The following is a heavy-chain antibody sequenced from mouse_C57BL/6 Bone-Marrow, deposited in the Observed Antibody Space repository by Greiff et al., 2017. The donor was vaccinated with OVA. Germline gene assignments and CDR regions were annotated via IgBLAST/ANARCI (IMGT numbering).Heavy chain of an antibody. CDR1: EYEFPSHD. J-gene: IGHJ1*03. Sequence: EVKVVESGGGLVQPGESLKLSCESNEYEFPSHDMPWVRKTPEKRLEWVAAINSDGGSTYYPDTMERRFIISRDNTKKTLYLQMSSLMSEETAFYYCAHWYFGVWGTGTTVTVSS. CDR2: INSDGGST. CDR3: AHWYFGV. V-gene: IGHV5-2*01.